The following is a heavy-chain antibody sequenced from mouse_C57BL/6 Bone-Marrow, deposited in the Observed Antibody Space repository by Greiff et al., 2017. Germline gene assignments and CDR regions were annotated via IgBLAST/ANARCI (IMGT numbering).Heavy chain of an antibody. V-gene: IGHV1-55*01. J-gene: IGHJ2*01. CDR1: GYTFTSYW. Sequence: QVQLQQPGAELVKPGASVKMSCKASGYTFTSYWITWVKQRPGQGLEWIGDIYPGSGSTNYNEKFKSKATLTVDTSFSTAYMQLSSLTSEDSAVYYSARSYYSNVYYFDDWGQGTTLTVSS. CDR2: IYPGSGST. CDR3: ARSYYSNVYYFDD. D-gene: IGHD2-5*01.